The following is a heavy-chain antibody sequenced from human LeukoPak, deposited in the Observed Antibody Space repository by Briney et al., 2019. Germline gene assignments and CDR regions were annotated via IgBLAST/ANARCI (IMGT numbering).Heavy chain of an antibody. CDR2: INHSGST. CDR3: ARESADSSSFYWFDP. D-gene: IGHD6-6*01. J-gene: IGHJ5*02. Sequence: PSETLSLTCAVYGGSFSGYYWSWIRQPPGKGLEWIGEINHSGSTNYNPSLKSRVTISVDTSKNQFSLKLSSVTAADTAVYYCARESADSSSFYWFDPWGQGTLVTVSS. V-gene: IGHV4-34*09. CDR1: GGSFSGYY.